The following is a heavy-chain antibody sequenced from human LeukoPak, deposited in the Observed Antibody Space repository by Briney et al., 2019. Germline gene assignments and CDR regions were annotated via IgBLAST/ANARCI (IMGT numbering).Heavy chain of an antibody. Sequence: KSGGSLRLSCAASGFTFSSYSMTWVRQAPGKGLEWVSSISSSSSYIYYADSVKGRFTISRDNAKNSLYLQMNSLRAEDTAVYYCARDSSSGGYISGDYWGQGTLVTVSS. CDR2: ISSSSSYI. D-gene: IGHD3-16*01. CDR1: GFTFSSYS. CDR3: ARDSSSGGYISGDY. J-gene: IGHJ4*02. V-gene: IGHV3-21*01.